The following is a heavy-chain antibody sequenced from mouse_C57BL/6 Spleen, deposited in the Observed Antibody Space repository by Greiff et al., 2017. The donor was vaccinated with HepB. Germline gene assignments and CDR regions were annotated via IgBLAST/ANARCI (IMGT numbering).Heavy chain of an antibody. CDR3: ARDHYYGSRVWFAY. V-gene: IGHV5-4*01. Sequence: EVQRVESGGGLVKPGGSLKLSCAASGFTFSSYAMSWVRQTPEKRLEWVATISDGGSYTYYPDNVKGRFTISRDNAKNNLYLQMSHLKSEDTAMYYCARDHYYGSRVWFAYRGQGTLVTVSA. D-gene: IGHD1-1*01. CDR1: GFTFSSYA. CDR2: ISDGGSYT. J-gene: IGHJ3*01.